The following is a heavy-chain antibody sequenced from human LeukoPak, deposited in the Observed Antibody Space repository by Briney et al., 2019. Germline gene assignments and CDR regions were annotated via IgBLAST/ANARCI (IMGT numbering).Heavy chain of an antibody. J-gene: IGHJ6*02. Sequence: ASVKVSFKASGYTFTSYYMHWVRQAPGQGLEWMGIINPSGGSTSYAQKFQGRVTMTRDTSTSTVYMELSSLRSEDTAVYYCARGKAYYYDSSGRYGMDVWGQGTTVTVSS. CDR1: GYTFTSYY. CDR3: ARGKAYYYDSSGRYGMDV. CDR2: INPSGGST. D-gene: IGHD3-22*01. V-gene: IGHV1-46*01.